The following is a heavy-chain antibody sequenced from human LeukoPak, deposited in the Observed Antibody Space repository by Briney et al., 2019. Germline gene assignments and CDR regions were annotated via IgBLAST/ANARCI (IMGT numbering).Heavy chain of an antibody. D-gene: IGHD6-19*01. V-gene: IGHV3-23*01. CDR2: ISGSGGSA. CDR1: GLTSGCCA. J-gene: IGHJ4*02. Sequence: GGSLRLSCAASGLTSGCCAMSWVRQAPGKGLEWVSAISGSGGSAYYADSVKGRFTVSRDNSKNTLYLQMNSLRVEDTATYYCASRPTSAAVAPSDYWGQGTLVTVSS. CDR3: ASRPTSAAVAPSDY.